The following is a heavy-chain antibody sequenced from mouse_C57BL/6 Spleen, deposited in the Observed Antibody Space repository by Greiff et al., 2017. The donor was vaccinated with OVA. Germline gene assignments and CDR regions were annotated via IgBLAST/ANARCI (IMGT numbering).Heavy chain of an antibody. J-gene: IGHJ1*03. Sequence: EVQLVESEGGLVQPGSSMKLSCTASGFTFSDYYMAWVRQVPEKGLEWVANINYDGSSTYYLDSLKSRFIISRDNAKNILYLQMSSLKSEDTATYYCARERTTNFDVWGTGTTVTVSS. CDR3: ARERTTNFDV. V-gene: IGHV5-16*01. CDR2: INYDGSST. CDR1: GFTFSDYY. D-gene: IGHD1-1*01.